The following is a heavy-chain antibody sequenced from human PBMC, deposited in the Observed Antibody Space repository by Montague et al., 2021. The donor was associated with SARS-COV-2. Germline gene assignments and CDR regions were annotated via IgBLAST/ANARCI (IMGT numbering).Heavy chain of an antibody. CDR1: GGSISRYS. D-gene: IGHD3-10*01. V-gene: IGHV4-59*12. CDR3: ARDRPRSYYYDSGTYTWGGYGKDV. Sequence: SETLSLTCTVSGGSISRYSWSWIRQPPGWGLQWIGYISYSGSTNYNPSLKSRVTMSVDTSKNQFSLKLSSVTAADTAVYYFARDRPRSYYYDSGTYTWGGYGKDVWGQGTTVTVSS. J-gene: IGHJ6*02. CDR2: ISYSGST.